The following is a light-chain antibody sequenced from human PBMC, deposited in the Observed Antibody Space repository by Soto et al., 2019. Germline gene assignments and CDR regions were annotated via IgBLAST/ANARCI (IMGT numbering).Light chain of an antibody. V-gene: IGKV1-5*03. CDR3: QQYNSYRLS. CDR2: KAS. Sequence: DIPMTQSPSTLSASVGDIVTITCRASQSISTYLAWYQQKPGKAPKLLIYKASSLESGLPSRFSGSGSGTEFTLTISRLQPDVFATYYCQQYNSYRLSCGLGTKVEV. CDR1: QSISTY. J-gene: IGKJ1*01.